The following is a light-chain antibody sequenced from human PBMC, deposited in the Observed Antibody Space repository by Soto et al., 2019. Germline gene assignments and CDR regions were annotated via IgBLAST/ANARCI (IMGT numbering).Light chain of an antibody. CDR3: QQRSNWIT. Sequence: EIVLTQSPAILSLSPGERATLSCRASQSVSSSLAWYQQKPGQAPRLLIYDASNRATGIPARFSGSGSGTDFTLTISSLAPEDFAVYHCQQRSNWITFGQGTRMEIK. CDR2: DAS. V-gene: IGKV3-11*01. J-gene: IGKJ5*01. CDR1: QSVSSS.